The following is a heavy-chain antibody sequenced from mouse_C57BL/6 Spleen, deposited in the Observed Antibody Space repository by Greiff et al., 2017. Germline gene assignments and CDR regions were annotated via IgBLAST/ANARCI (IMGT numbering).Heavy chain of an antibody. CDR3: ARWYYGGYFDY. Sequence: QVQLKQSGPELVKPGASVKISCKASGYAFSSSWMNWVKQRPGKGLEWIGRIYPGDGDTNYNGKFKGKATLTADKTSSTAYMQLSSLTSGDSAVYFCARWYYGGYFDYWGQGTTLTVSS. J-gene: IGHJ2*01. D-gene: IGHD1-1*01. CDR2: IYPGDGDT. CDR1: GYAFSSSW. V-gene: IGHV1-82*01.